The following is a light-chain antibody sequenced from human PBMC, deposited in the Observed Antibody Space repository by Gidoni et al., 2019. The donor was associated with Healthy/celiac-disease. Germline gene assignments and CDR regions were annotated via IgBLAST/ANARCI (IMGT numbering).Light chain of an antibody. CDR2: QAS. CDR3: QAWDSISAL. CDR1: KLGDKY. Sequence: SYKQTQPPSASVSPGQTASITCAGDKLGDKYACWYQQQPGQSPVLVIYQASKRPSGIPERFSGSNSVNTATLTISLTLAMDEADYYCQAWDSISALFGGGTKLTVL. J-gene: IGLJ2*01. V-gene: IGLV3-1*01.